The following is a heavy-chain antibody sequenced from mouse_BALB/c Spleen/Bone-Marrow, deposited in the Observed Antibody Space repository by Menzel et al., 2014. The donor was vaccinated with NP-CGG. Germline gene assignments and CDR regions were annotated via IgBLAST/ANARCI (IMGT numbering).Heavy chain of an antibody. D-gene: IGHD3-1*01. CDR1: GFKIKETY. CDR3: VRAARTFDY. CDR2: VDPANADT. V-gene: IGHV14-3*02. Sequence: EGHQVGSGGELVKPGGSGKLVCTTSGFKIKETYINWVKQRPEQGPEWIGRVDPANADTKYGPKFQGKATITADTSSNTVYLQFISLTSEDTAIYYCVRAARTFDYWGQGTTLTVSS. J-gene: IGHJ2*01.